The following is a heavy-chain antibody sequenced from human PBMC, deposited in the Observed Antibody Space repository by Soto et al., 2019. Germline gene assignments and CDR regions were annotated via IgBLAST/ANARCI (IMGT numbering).Heavy chain of an antibody. CDR1: GFTFSSYA. CDR3: AKQDYDSSGYYRSPLYYFDY. J-gene: IGHJ4*02. CDR2: ISGSGGST. Sequence: GGSLRLSCAASGFTFSSYAMSWVRQAPGKGLEWVSAISGSGGSTYYADSVKGRFTISRDNSKNTLYLQMNSLRAEDTAVYYCAKQDYDSSGYYRSPLYYFDYWGQGTLVTVSS. D-gene: IGHD3-22*01. V-gene: IGHV3-23*01.